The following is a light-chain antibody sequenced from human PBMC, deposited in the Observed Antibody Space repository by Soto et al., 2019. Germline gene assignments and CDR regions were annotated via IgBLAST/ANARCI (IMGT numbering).Light chain of an antibody. Sequence: EIVLTQSPATLSLSPGERAILSCRASQSVSSYLAWYQQKPGQAPRLLMYEVSNRATGIPARFSGSGSGTDFTLTISSLEPEDFAVYYCQQRSNWPRTFGQGTKVEIK. CDR3: QQRSNWPRT. J-gene: IGKJ1*01. CDR2: EVS. CDR1: QSVSSY. V-gene: IGKV3-11*01.